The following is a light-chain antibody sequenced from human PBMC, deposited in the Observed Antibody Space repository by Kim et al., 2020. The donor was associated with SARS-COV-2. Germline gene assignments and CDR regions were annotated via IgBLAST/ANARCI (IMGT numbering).Light chain of an antibody. V-gene: IGKV1-39*01. J-gene: IGKJ1*01. Sequence: DIQMTQSPSSLSASVGDRVTITCRASQSISSYLNWYQQKPGKAPKLLIYAASSLQSGVPSRFSGSGSGTDFTLTISSLQPADFATYYCQQSYSTPPEWTFGQGTKVDIK. CDR3: QQSYSTPPEWT. CDR1: QSISSY. CDR2: AAS.